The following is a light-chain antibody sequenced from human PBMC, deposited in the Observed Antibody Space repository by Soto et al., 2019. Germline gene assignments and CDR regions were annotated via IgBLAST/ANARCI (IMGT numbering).Light chain of an antibody. J-gene: IGKJ5*01. CDR3: QQYGGTPPIT. Sequence: EIVMTQSPATLSVSPGERATLSCRASQSVSSSYLAWYQQKPGQAPRLLIYGASSRATGIPDRFSGSGSGTDFTLTISRLEPEDFAVYDCQQYGGTPPITVGQGTRLEIK. V-gene: IGKV3-20*01. CDR1: QSVSSSY. CDR2: GAS.